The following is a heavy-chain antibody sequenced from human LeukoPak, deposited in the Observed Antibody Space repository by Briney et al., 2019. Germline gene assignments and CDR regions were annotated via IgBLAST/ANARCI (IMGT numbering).Heavy chain of an antibody. CDR1: GFTFSSYA. J-gene: IGHJ5*02. Sequence: GGSLRLSCAASGFTFSSYAMTWVRQAPGKGLEWVSAISGSGGSTYYADSVKGRFTISRDNSKNTLYLQMNSLRAEDTAVYYCAKDQTTTFFQTNWFDPWGQGTLVTVSS. CDR3: AKDQTTTFFQTNWFDP. V-gene: IGHV3-23*01. D-gene: IGHD2/OR15-2a*01. CDR2: ISGSGGST.